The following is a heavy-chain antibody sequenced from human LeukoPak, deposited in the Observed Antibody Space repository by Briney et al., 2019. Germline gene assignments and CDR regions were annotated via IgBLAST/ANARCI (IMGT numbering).Heavy chain of an antibody. CDR3: ARGHTESADDYGNWFHP. Sequence: SETLSLTCAVSGGSMRSYYWSWIRQPPGKGLEWIGYIYYSGTTKYNPSLKSRVTISVDTSKNQFSLKLNSLTAADTAVYYCARGHTESADDYGNWFHPWGQGTLVTVSS. CDR1: GGSMRSYY. V-gene: IGHV4-59*01. J-gene: IGHJ5*02. CDR2: IYYSGTT. D-gene: IGHD5-12*01.